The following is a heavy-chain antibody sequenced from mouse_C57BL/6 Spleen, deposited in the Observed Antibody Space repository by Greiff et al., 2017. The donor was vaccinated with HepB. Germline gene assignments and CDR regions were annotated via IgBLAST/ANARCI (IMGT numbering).Heavy chain of an antibody. Sequence: QVQLQQPGAELVRPGSSVKLSCKASGYTFTSYWMDWVKQRPGQGLEWIGNIYPSDSETHYNQKFKDKATLTVDKSSNTAYMHLSSLTSEDSAVYCCARERDYDDAMDYWGQGTSVTVSS. D-gene: IGHD2-4*01. J-gene: IGHJ4*01. V-gene: IGHV1-61*01. CDR2: IYPSDSET. CDR1: GYTFTSYW. CDR3: ARERDYDDAMDY.